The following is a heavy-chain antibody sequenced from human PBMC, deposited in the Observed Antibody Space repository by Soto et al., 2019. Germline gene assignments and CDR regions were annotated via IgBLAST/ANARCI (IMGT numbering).Heavy chain of an antibody. J-gene: IGHJ5*02. CDR1: GYTFTSYD. CDR3: VRGLGIAVAGRNWFDP. V-gene: IGHV1-8*01. CDR2: MNPNSGNT. D-gene: IGHD6-19*01. Sequence: EASVKVSCKASGYTFTSYDINWVRQATGQGLEWMGWMNPNSGNTGYAQKFQGRVTMTRNTSISTAYMELSSLRSEDTAVYYCVRGLGIAVAGRNWFDPWGEGTLVTV.